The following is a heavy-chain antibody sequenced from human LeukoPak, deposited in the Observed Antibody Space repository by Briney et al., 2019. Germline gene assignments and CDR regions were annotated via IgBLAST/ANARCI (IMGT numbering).Heavy chain of an antibody. D-gene: IGHD1-7*01. Sequence: SETLSLTCTVSGGSISSYYWSWIRQPPGKGLEWIGYIYYSGSTNYNPSLKSRVTISVDTSKNQFSLKLSSVTAADTAVYYCARGWGPTDGITGTTLDYWGQGTLVTVSS. V-gene: IGHV4-59*12. J-gene: IGHJ4*02. CDR3: ARGWGPTDGITGTTLDY. CDR1: GGSISSYY. CDR2: IYYSGST.